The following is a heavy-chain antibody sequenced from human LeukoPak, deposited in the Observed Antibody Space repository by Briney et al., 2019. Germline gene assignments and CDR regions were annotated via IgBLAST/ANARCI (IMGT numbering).Heavy chain of an antibody. J-gene: IGHJ4*02. CDR3: VRDRELTY. Sequence: NTSETLSLTCTVLDGSISIYYWSWIRQPPGKGLEWIGYIYNSGSTNYNPSLKSRVTISADTSKNQFSLKLTSVTAADTAMYYCVRDRELTYWGQGTLVTVSS. V-gene: IGHV4-59*01. CDR1: DGSISIYY. D-gene: IGHD5-24*01. CDR2: IYNSGST.